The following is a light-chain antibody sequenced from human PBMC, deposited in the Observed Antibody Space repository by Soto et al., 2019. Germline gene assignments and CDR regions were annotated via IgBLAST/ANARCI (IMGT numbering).Light chain of an antibody. CDR1: QYISKY. CDR2: DAS. Sequence: EVVMTQSPATLSVSPGERATLSCRASQYISKYLAWYQQRPGQAPRLLIYDASTRATGIPARFSGSGSGTEFTLTISSLQSEGFAVYYCQQYDNWPPITFGQGTRLEI. V-gene: IGKV3-15*01. J-gene: IGKJ5*01. CDR3: QQYDNWPPIT.